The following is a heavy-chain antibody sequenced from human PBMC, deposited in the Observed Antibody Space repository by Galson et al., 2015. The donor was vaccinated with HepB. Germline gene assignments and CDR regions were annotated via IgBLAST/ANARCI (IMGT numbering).Heavy chain of an antibody. CDR1: GFTFSSYA. V-gene: IGHV3-30*04. CDR3: ARDFGTTVALDY. CDR2: ISYDGSNK. D-gene: IGHD4-23*01. Sequence: SLRLSCAASGFTFSSYAMHWVRQAPGKGLEWVAVISYDGSNKYYADSVKGRFTISRDNSKNTLYLQMNSLRAEDTAVYYCARDFGTTVALDYWGQGTLVTVSS. J-gene: IGHJ4*02.